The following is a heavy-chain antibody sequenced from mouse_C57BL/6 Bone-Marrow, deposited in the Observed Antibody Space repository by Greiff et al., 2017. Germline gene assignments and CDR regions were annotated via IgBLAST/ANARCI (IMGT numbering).Heavy chain of an antibody. J-gene: IGHJ4*01. CDR2: INYDGSST. CDR3: ARATYYYAMDY. V-gene: IGHV5-16*01. CDR1: GFTFSDYY. Sequence: EVNLVESEGGLVQPGSSMKLSCTASGFTFSDYYMAWVRQVPEKGLEWVANINYDGSSTYYLDSLKSRFIISRDNAKNILYLQMSSLKSEDTATYYCARATYYYAMDYWGQGTSVTVSS.